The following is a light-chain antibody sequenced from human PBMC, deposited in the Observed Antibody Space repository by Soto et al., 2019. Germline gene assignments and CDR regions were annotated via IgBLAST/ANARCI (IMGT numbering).Light chain of an antibody. CDR3: GVWDSSLTVVL. V-gene: IGLV1-51*01. CDR1: SANIGSNY. Sequence: QSVLTQPPSVSAAPGQKVTISCSGSSANIGSNYVSWYQHLPGTAPKLVIYDSDRRPSEIPDRFSGSKFGTSATLDITGLQTGDEADYYCGVWDSSLTVVLFGGGTKLTVL. CDR2: DSD. J-gene: IGLJ2*01.